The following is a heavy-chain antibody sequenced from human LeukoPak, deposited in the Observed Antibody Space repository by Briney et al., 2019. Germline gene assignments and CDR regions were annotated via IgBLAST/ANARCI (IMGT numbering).Heavy chain of an antibody. Sequence: ASQTLSLTCTVSGGSISSGGYYWSWIRQHPGKGLEWIGYIYYSGSTYYNPSLKSRVTISADTSKNQFSLKLSSVTAADTAVYYCARDRVYCSGGSCYPDYYYYGMDVWGQGTTVTVSS. V-gene: IGHV4-31*03. J-gene: IGHJ6*02. CDR3: ARDRVYCSGGSCYPDYYYYGMDV. D-gene: IGHD2-15*01. CDR2: IYYSGST. CDR1: GGSISSGGYY.